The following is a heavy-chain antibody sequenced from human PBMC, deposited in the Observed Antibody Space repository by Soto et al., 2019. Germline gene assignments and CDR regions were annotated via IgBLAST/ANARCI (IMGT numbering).Heavy chain of an antibody. Sequence: VQLVESGGGLVQPGGSLRLSCAASGFTFSSYSMNWVRQAPGKGLEWVSYISSSSRTTYYVDSVKGRFTICRDHAKNSLYLQMISLRDEDTAVYYFATGSVYTAMAHRIGMDVWAQVTTVTVSS. D-gene: IGHD5-18*01. V-gene: IGHV3-48*02. CDR1: GFTFSSYS. CDR3: ATGSVYTAMAHRIGMDV. CDR2: ISSSSRTT. J-gene: IGHJ6*02.